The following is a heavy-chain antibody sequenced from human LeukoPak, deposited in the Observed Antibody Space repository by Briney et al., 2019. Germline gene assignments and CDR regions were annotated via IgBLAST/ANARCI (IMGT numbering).Heavy chain of an antibody. J-gene: IGHJ5*02. Sequence: SETLSLTCAVYGGSFSGYYWSWIRQPPGKGLEWIGEINHSGSTNYNPSLKSQVTISVDTSKNQFSLKLSSVTAADTAVYYCARGGPVGIDPWGQGTLVTVSS. CDR2: INHSGST. CDR3: ARGGPVGIDP. D-gene: IGHD1-26*01. V-gene: IGHV4-34*01. CDR1: GGSFSGYY.